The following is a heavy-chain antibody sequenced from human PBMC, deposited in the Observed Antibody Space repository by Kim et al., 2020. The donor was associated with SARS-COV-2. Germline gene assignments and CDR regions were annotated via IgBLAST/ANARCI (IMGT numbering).Heavy chain of an antibody. J-gene: IGHJ6*02. Sequence: GGSLRLSCAASGFTVSSYDMHWVRQAPGKGLEWVALISSSAYYTYSADSGKALFRIYRDNSQNMQLLNMSTVNTAHKAWESGGMDVWGQVSKVTVTS. V-gene: IGHV3-30*03. D-gene: IGHD1-26*01. CDR3: GMDV. CDR1: GFTVSSYD. CDR2: ISSSAYYT.